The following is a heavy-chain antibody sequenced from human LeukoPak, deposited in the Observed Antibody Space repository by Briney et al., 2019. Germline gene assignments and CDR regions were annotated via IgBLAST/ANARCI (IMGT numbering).Heavy chain of an antibody. CDR2: IYYSGST. V-gene: IGHV4-59*01. D-gene: IGHD3-16*02. J-gene: IGHJ6*03. Sequence: NPSETLSLTCTVSGGSISSYYWSWIRQPPGKGLEWIGYIYYSGSTNYNPSLKSRVTISVDTSKNQFSLKLSSVTAADTAVYYCARVVDYVWGSYRDYYYYYMDVWGKGTTVTVSS. CDR1: GGSISSYY. CDR3: ARVVDYVWGSYRDYYYYYMDV.